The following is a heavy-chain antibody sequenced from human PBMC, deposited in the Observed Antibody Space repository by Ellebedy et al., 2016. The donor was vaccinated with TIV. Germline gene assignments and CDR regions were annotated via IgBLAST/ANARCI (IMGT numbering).Heavy chain of an antibody. D-gene: IGHD1-26*01. CDR1: GFTFSSYS. V-gene: IGHV3-48*01. Sequence: GESLKISXAASGFTFSSYSMNWVRQAPGKGLEWVSYISSSSSTINYVDSVKGRFTISRDNAKNSLYLQMNSLRAEDTAVYYCARDFGGSYLYWGQGTLVTVSS. CDR2: ISSSSSTI. CDR3: ARDFGGSYLY. J-gene: IGHJ4*02.